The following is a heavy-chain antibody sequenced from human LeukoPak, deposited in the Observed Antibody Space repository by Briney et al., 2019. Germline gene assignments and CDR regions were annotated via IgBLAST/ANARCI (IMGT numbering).Heavy chain of an antibody. CDR1: GYTXTSYG. V-gene: IGHV1-18*01. CDR2: INPDNGNT. CDR3: ATYYCSTTSCYPYFFDY. D-gene: IGHD2-2*01. J-gene: IGHJ4*02. Sequence: ASVKVSCKASGYTXTSYGINWVRQAPGQGLEWMGWINPDNGNTKYAQKFQGRVTMTTDTSTSTAHMELRSLRSDDTAVYYCATYYCSTTSCYPYFFDYWGQGTLVTVSS.